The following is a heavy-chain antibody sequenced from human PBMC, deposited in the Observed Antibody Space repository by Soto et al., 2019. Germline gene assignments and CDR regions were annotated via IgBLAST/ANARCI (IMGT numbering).Heavy chain of an antibody. CDR2: TSSSGGST. J-gene: IGHJ3*02. D-gene: IGHD4-17*01. CDR3: GRDPNGDYVGVFDI. Sequence: PGGSLRLSCAASGFTFSSYAMSWVRQAPGKGPEWVSGTSSSGGSTYYADSVKGRFTISRDNFKNTLYLQMNSLRAEDTALYYCGRDPNGDYVGVFDIWGKGTRVTVPS. CDR1: GFTFSSYA. V-gene: IGHV3-23*01.